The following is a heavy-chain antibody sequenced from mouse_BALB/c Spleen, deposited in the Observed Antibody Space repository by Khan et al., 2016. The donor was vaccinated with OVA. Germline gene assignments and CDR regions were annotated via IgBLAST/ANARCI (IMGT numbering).Heavy chain of an antibody. V-gene: IGHV5-15*02. CDR3: ARSGAMDY. J-gene: IGHJ4*01. CDR1: GFTFSDYG. Sequence: EVELVESGGGLVQPGGSRKLSCAASGFTFSDYGLAWVRQAPGKGPEWVAFISSLAYSIYYADTVTGRFTISRETAKNSLYLEMSSLRSEDTAMYYCARSGAMDYWGQGTSVTVSS. CDR2: ISSLAYSI.